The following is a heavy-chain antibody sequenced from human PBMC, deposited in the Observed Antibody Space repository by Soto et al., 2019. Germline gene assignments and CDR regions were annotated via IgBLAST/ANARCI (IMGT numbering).Heavy chain of an antibody. CDR1: GGSMSSYY. Sequence: EALSVFSNDAGGSMSSYYGIMIRQPPGKGLEWIGYIYYSGSTNYNPSLKSRVTISVDTSKNQFSLNLSSVTAADTAVYYCARGWAAAGTWDDAFDSWGQGTMVTVSS. CDR3: ARGWAAAGTWDDAFDS. V-gene: IGHV4-59*01. D-gene: IGHD6-13*01. CDR2: IYYSGST. J-gene: IGHJ3*02.